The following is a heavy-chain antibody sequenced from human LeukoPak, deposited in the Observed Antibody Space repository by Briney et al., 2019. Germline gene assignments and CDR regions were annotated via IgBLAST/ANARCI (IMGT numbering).Heavy chain of an antibody. CDR1: GFTVSSNY. CDR3: AREYRSQYSSSWYGAY. CDR2: ISSSGSTI. Sequence: GGSLRLSCAASGFTVSSNYMSWVRQAPGKGLEWVSYISSSGSTIYYADSVKGRFTISRDNAKNSLYLQMNSLRAEDTAVYYCAREYRSQYSSSWYGAYWGQGTLVTVSS. V-gene: IGHV3-11*01. J-gene: IGHJ4*02. D-gene: IGHD6-13*01.